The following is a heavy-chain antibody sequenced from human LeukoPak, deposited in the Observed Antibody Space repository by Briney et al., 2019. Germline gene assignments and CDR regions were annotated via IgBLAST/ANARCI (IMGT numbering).Heavy chain of an antibody. Sequence: SETLSLTCTVSGYSISSGYYWGWIRQPPGKGLEWIGSIHHSGSTYYNPSLKSRVTISEDTSKNQFSLKLNSVTAADTAAYYCAREANWNYGYWGQETLVTVSS. J-gene: IGHJ4*02. CDR3: AREANWNYGY. CDR2: IHHSGST. V-gene: IGHV4-38-2*02. CDR1: GYSISSGYY. D-gene: IGHD1-7*01.